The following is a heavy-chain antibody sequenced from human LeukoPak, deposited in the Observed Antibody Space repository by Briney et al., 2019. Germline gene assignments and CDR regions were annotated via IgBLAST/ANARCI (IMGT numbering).Heavy chain of an antibody. Sequence: ASVKVSCKASGGTFSSYAISWVRQAPGQGLEWMGGIITIFGTANHAQKFQGRVTITADKSTSTAYMELSSLRSEDTAVYYCARAASGSYYGSHAFDIWGQGTMVTVSS. CDR3: ARAASGSYYGSHAFDI. D-gene: IGHD1-26*01. V-gene: IGHV1-69*06. CDR1: GGTFSSYA. CDR2: IITIFGTA. J-gene: IGHJ3*02.